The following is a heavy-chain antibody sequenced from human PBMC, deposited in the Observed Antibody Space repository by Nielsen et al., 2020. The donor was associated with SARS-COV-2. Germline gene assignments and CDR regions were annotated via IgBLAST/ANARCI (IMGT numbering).Heavy chain of an antibody. V-gene: IGHV4-34*09. CDR3: ARAPAEIMVVAATVNWFDP. J-gene: IGHJ5*02. D-gene: IGHD2-15*01. CDR1: GGSFSGYY. Sequence: SETLSLTCAVYGGSFSGYYWSWIRQPPGKGLEWIGYIYYSGSTYYNPSLKSRVTISVDTSKNQFSLKLSSVTAADTAVYYCARAPAEIMVVAATVNWFDPWGQGTLVTVSS. CDR2: IYYSGST.